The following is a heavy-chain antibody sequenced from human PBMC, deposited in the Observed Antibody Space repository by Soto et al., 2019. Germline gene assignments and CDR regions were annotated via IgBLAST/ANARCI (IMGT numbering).Heavy chain of an antibody. CDR3: ARDEPDLYWFPDFDY. V-gene: IGHV3-48*01. D-gene: IGHD2-8*02. CDR2: ISSSSNSI. CDR1: GFTFSGYS. J-gene: IGHJ4*02. Sequence: PGGSLRLSCAASGFTFSGYSMNWVRQAPGKGLEWVSYISSSSNSIYYADSVKGRFTISRDNSKNTLYLQMNSLRSEDTAVYYCARDEPDLYWFPDFDYWGQGTLVTVSS.